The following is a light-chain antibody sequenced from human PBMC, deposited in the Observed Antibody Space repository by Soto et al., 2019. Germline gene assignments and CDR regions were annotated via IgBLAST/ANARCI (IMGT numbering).Light chain of an antibody. CDR1: QAISKD. V-gene: IGKV1-33*01. CDR2: EAS. J-gene: IGKJ2*01. CDR3: QQYYYLPYT. Sequence: DIPMTQSPSSLSASVGDRVTMTCRASQAISKDLNWYQQKPGKAPKLLMFEASNLQTGVSSRFSGSGSETDFTLTINSLQPVDFATYYCQQYYYLPYTFGQGTTLEI.